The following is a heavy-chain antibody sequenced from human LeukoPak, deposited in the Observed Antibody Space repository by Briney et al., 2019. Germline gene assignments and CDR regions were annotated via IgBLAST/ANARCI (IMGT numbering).Heavy chain of an antibody. V-gene: IGHV1-18*04. CDR1: GYTFTGYY. Sequence: ASVKVSCKASGYTFTGYYMHWVRQAPGQGLEWMGRITGYNDNTNYAQRFQGRVTMTTDTSTSTAYLELSSLRSEDTAVYYCARFYGEQDGEQSFDYWGQGTLVTVSS. J-gene: IGHJ4*02. CDR3: ARFYGEQDGEQSFDY. CDR2: ITGYNDNT. D-gene: IGHD1/OR15-1a*01.